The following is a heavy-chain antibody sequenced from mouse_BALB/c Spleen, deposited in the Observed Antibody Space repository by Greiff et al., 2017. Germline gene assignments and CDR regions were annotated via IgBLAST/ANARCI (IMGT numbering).Heavy chain of an antibody. D-gene: IGHD2-4*01. CDR2: ISYSGST. Sequence: EVKLMESGPGLVKPSQSLSLTCTVTGYSITSDYAWNWIRQFPGNKLEWMGYISYSGSTSYNPSLKSRISITRDTSKNQFFLQLNSVTTEDTATYYCARDDYDGDWYFDVWGAGTTVTVSS. V-gene: IGHV3-2*02. CDR1: GYSITSDYA. J-gene: IGHJ1*01. CDR3: ARDDYDGDWYFDV.